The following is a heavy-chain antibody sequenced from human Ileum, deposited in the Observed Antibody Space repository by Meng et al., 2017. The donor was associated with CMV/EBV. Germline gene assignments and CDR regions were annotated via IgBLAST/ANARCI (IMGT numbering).Heavy chain of an antibody. Sequence: GGSLRLSCAASGFTFSSYEMNWVRQAPGKGLEWVSYISSTGTTIYYADSVKGRFTVSRDNAKKSLYLQMNSLRAEDTAVYYCAKGRRHYFDYWGQGTMVTVSS. CDR1: GFTFSSYE. J-gene: IGHJ4*03. CDR3: AKGRRHYFDY. CDR2: ISSTGTTI. V-gene: IGHV3-48*03.